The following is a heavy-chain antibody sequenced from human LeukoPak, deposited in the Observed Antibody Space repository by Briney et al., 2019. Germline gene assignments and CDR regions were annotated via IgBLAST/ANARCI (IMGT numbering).Heavy chain of an antibody. V-gene: IGHV1-46*01. CDR3: ARDLKQQLVLRYFDY. CDR1: GYTFTSYY. J-gene: IGHJ4*02. CDR2: INPSGGST. D-gene: IGHD6-13*01. Sequence: ASVKVSCKASGYTFTSYYMHWVRQAPGQGLEWMGIINPSGGSTSYAQKFQGRVTMTRDTSTSTVCMELSSLRSEDTAVYYCARDLKQQLVLRYFDYWGQGTLVTVSS.